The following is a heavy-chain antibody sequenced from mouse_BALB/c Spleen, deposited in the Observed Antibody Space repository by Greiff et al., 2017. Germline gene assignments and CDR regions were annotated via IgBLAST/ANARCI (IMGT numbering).Heavy chain of an antibody. CDR2: ISSGGSYT. CDR1: GFTFSSYA. J-gene: IGHJ1*01. V-gene: IGHV5-9-3*01. CDR3: ARRGGREYFDV. Sequence: EVQLQESGGGLVKPGGSLKLSCAASGFTFSSYAMSWVRQTPEKRLEWVATISSGGSYTYYPESVKGRFTISRDNAKNTLYLQMSSLRSEDTAMYCCARRGGREYFDVWGAGTTVTVSS.